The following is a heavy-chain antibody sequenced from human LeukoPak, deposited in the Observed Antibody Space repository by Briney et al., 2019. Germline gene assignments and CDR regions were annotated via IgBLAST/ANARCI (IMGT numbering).Heavy chain of an antibody. CDR1: EFTLSSYI. CDR3: VRSVTTLSDIHN. J-gene: IGHJ4*02. V-gene: IGHV3-64D*09. D-gene: IGHD4-17*01. Sequence: GGSLRLSCLASEFTLSSYIMHWVRQAPGKGLEYVSVISNNGGSTYYADSVKGRFTISRDNSKNTLYLQMNSLRPEDTAVYYCVRSVTTLSDIHNWGQGTLVTVSS. CDR2: ISNNGGST.